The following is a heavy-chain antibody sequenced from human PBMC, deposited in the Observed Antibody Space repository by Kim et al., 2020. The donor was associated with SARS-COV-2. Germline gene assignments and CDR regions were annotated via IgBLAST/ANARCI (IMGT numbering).Heavy chain of an antibody. CDR2: IDRDGRRT. D-gene: IGHD3-10*01. V-gene: IGHV3-74*01. CDR1: GFTFSNYW. CDR3: ARDLHDGSAQY. J-gene: IGHJ4*02. Sequence: GGSLRLSCAASGFTFSNYWMHWFRQAPGKGLMWVSRIDRDGRRTNYADSVKGRFTISRDNAKNTLYVQMNSLRAEDTAVYYCARDLHDGSAQYWGQGTLVTVSS.